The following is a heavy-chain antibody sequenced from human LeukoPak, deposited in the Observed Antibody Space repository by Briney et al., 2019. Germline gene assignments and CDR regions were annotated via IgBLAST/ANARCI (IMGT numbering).Heavy chain of an antibody. D-gene: IGHD3-10*02. CDR2: TSPNNAKT. V-gene: IGHV1-18*01. CDR1: GYTFTRHA. Sequence: VASVKVSCKASGYTFTRHAITWLRQAPGQGPEWMGWTSPNNAKTDAAQNFQGRVSMTTDTSTSTAYMELRRLRSDDTAVYYCARVVRGDCQTETCFSWFGHWGQGTLVIVSS. J-gene: IGHJ5*02. CDR3: ARVVRGDCQTETCFSWFGH.